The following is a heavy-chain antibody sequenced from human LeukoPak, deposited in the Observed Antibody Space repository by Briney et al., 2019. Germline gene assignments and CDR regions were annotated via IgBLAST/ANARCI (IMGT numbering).Heavy chain of an antibody. V-gene: IGHV3-21*01. D-gene: IGHD3-9*01. Sequence: GGSLRLSCAASGFTFSSYSMNWVRQAPGKGLEWVSSISSSSSYIYYADSVKGRFTISRDNAKNSLYLQMNSLRAEDTAVYYCARGGNRLRYFDWLLYEGGDFDYWGQGTLVTVSS. CDR2: ISSSSSYI. J-gene: IGHJ4*02. CDR3: ARGGNRLRYFDWLLYEGGDFDY. CDR1: GFTFSSYS.